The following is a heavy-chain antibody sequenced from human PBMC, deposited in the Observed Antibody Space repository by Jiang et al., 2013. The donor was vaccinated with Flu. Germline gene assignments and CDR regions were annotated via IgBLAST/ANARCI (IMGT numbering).Heavy chain of an antibody. CDR1: GDSISSHY. CDR3: ARHKRPATVGVRWRYCFDY. J-gene: IGHJ4*02. CDR2: IYYSGST. V-gene: IGHV4-59*08. Sequence: PGLVKPSETLSLTCTVSGDSISSHYWSWIRQSPGKGLEWIGYIYYSGSTDYNPSLKSRVTISVDTSKNQFSLKLNSVTASDTAVYYCARHKRPATVGVRWRYCFDYWGQGTLVTVSS. D-gene: IGHD2-21*01.